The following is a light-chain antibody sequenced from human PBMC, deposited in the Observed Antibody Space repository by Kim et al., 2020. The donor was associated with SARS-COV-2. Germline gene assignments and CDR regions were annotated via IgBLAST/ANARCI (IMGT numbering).Light chain of an antibody. Sequence: GQRVTISCSGRSSNTGNNAVNCYHHPPGTAPKLLIYSNNQRPSGVPDRFSGSKSGTSASLAISGLQSEDDADYYCAAWDDSLNGVVFGGGTQLTVL. CDR2: SNN. V-gene: IGLV1-44*01. CDR3: AAWDDSLNGVV. J-gene: IGLJ2*01. CDR1: SSNTGNNA.